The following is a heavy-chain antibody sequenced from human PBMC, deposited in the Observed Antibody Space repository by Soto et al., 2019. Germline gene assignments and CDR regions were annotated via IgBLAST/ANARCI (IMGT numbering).Heavy chain of an antibody. D-gene: IGHD6-19*01. CDR3: ARDVVPDLDSGWSIRWFDH. V-gene: IGHV4-61*01. Sequence: PSETLSLTCTVSGGSVSSGPYYWSWIRQSPGKGLEWIGYIYYSGSANYNPSLESRVTISVDTSKNQFSLKLSSVTAADTAVYYCARDVVPDLDSGWSIRWFDHWGQGTLATVSS. J-gene: IGHJ5*02. CDR2: IYYSGSA. CDR1: GGSVSSGPYY.